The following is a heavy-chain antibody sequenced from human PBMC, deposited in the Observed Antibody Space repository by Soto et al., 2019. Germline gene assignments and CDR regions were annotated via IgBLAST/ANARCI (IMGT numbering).Heavy chain of an antibody. D-gene: IGHD6-13*01. CDR2: INHSGST. CDR3: ARGLGIAAAGKLDNWFDP. Sequence: SETLSLTCAVYGGSFSGYYWSWIRQPPGKGLEWIGEINHSGSTNYNPSLKSRVTISVDTSKNQFSLKLSSVTAADTAVYYRARGLGIAAAGKLDNWFDPWGQGTLVTVSS. V-gene: IGHV4-34*01. J-gene: IGHJ5*02. CDR1: GGSFSGYY.